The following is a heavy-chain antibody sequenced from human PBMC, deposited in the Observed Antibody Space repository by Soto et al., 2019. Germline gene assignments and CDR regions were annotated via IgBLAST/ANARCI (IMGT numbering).Heavy chain of an antibody. CDR2: ICPGYSNI. D-gene: IGHD2-21*02. CDR3: ARRHYCRGDCTINPDHYHGIDV. Sequence: RGESLKISCKGSGYIFTDHCIVWVRLMAGKGVEWVGIICPGYSNIIYSPSVQGQVTISADMSISTAYLQWSSLKASDTAIYYCARRHYCRGDCTINPDHYHGIDVWGQGTTVTVSS. J-gene: IGHJ6*02. V-gene: IGHV5-51*01. CDR1: GYIFTDHC.